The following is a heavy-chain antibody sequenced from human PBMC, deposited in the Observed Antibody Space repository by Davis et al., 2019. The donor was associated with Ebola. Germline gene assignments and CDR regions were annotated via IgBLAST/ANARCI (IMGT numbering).Heavy chain of an antibody. V-gene: IGHV5-51*01. CDR3: ARCRSLGTYYYMDV. J-gene: IGHJ6*03. CDR2: VYPGDSDT. Sequence: GESLKISCKGSGYSFTNFWIGWVRQMPGKGLEWIGIVYPGDSDTRYSPSFQGQVTIAADKSINTAYLQWSSLKASDTAVYYCARCRSLGTYYYMDVWGKGTTVTVSS. D-gene: IGHD3-16*01. CDR1: GYSFTNFW.